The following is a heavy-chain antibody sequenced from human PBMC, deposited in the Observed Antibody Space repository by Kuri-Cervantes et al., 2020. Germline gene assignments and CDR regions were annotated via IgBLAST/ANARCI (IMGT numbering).Heavy chain of an antibody. CDR3: ARSLYGDFVGYFDS. V-gene: IGHV2-70*01. CDR2: IDWAGNT. J-gene: IGHJ4*02. D-gene: IGHD4-17*01. Sequence: SGPTLVKPQQTLTLTCAFSGFSLSTSGMCVNWIRQPPGKALEWLALIDWAGNTYTSTSLKTRLTISKETSANQVVLTMTNMVPVDTATYYCARSLYGDFVGYFDSWGQGIVVTVSS. CDR1: GFSLSTSGMC.